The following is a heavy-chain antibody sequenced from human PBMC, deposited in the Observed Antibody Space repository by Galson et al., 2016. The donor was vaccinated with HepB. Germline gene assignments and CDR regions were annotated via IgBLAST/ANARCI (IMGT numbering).Heavy chain of an antibody. D-gene: IGHD5-18*01. Sequence: SETLSLTCTVSNGSISSGRCYWGWIRQPPGKGLEWIGSFHYSGSTYYNPSLKSRVTISGDTSKNHFPLQLNSVTAAHTAIYYCAGEVGQLTKHIGSWGPGTLVTVSS. V-gene: IGHV4-39*02. J-gene: IGHJ4*02. CDR1: NGSISSGRCY. CDR2: FHYSGST. CDR3: AGEVGQLTKHIGS.